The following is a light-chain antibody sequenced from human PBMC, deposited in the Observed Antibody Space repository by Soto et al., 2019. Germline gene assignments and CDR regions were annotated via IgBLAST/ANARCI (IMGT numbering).Light chain of an antibody. CDR1: QSICGG. CDR3: QYYNNGCWT. Sequence: DIQLTKSPSPLSASVGDRVTITCRASQSICGGLAWYQQKPGKAPKCLIYKTSNLESGVPSRFSGSGSGTEFTLTISSLQPDDFATYSCQYYNNGCWTVGQGPKVEIK. V-gene: IGKV1-5*03. CDR2: KTS. J-gene: IGKJ1*01.